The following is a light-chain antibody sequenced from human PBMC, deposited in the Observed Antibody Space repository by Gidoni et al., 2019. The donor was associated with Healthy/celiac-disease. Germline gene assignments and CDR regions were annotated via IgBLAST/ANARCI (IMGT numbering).Light chain of an antibody. Sequence: QSVLTQPPSVSAAPGQKVTIACSGSSSNIGNNYVSWYQQLPGTAPKLLIYDNNKRPSGIPDRFSGSKSGTSATLGITGLQTGDEADYYCGTWDSSLSAEVFGGGTQLTGL. V-gene: IGLV1-51*01. CDR3: GTWDSSLSAEV. CDR2: DNN. J-gene: IGLJ7*01. CDR1: SSNIGNNY.